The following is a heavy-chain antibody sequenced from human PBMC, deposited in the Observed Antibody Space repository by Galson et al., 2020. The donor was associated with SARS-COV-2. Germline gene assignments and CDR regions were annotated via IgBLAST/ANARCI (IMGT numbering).Heavy chain of an antibody. CDR1: GFTFSSYA. J-gene: IGHJ3*02. Sequence: SLKISCAASGFTFSSYAMHWARQAPGKGLEWVAVISYDGSTKYYADSVKGRFTISRDNSKNTLYLQMNSLRAEDTAVYYFARETNDYSNSGLGAFDIWGQGTMVTVSS. D-gene: IGHD4-4*01. V-gene: IGHV3-30*04. CDR3: ARETNDYSNSGLGAFDI. CDR2: ISYDGSTK.